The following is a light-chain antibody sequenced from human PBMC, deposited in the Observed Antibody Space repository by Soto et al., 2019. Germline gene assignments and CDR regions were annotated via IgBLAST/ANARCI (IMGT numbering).Light chain of an antibody. J-gene: IGLJ3*02. V-gene: IGLV1-47*01. CDR1: RSNIGSSI. Sequence: QTVVTQPPSLSGTPGQTVTISCFGSRSNIGSSIVHWYQQLPGAAPKHLIYMNNQRPSGIPDRFSGSKSGTSASLVISGLRSEDEADYYCVAWDDNLSARVFGGGTKVTVL. CDR3: VAWDDNLSARV. CDR2: MNN.